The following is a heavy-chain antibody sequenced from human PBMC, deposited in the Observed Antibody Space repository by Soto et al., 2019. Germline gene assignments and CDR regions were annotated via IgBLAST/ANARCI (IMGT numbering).Heavy chain of an antibody. V-gene: IGHV4-59*01. D-gene: IGHD6-13*01. CDR3: ARAVGSSWARYNWFDP. J-gene: IGHJ5*02. CDR1: GGSISSYY. Sequence: PXETLYLTCTVSGGSISSYYWSWIRQPPGKGLEWIGYIYYSGSTNYNPSLKSRVTISVDTSKNQLSLKLSSVTAADTAVYYCARAVGSSWARYNWFDPWGQGTLVTVSS. CDR2: IYYSGST.